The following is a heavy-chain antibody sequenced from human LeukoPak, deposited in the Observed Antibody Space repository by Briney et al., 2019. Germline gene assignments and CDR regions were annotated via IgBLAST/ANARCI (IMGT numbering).Heavy chain of an antibody. CDR2: ISGDGGST. CDR1: GFTFGDYA. Sequence: GGSLRLSCAASGFTFGDYAMHWVRQAPGKGLEWVSLISGDGGSTYYADSVKGRFTISRGNSKNSLYLQMNSLRTEDTALYYCAKDYSGYGGFDYWGQGTLVTASS. V-gene: IGHV3-43*02. J-gene: IGHJ4*02. CDR3: AKDYSGYGGFDY. D-gene: IGHD5-12*01.